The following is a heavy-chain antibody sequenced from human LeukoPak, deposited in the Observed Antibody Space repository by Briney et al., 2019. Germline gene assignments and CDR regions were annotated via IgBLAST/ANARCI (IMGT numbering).Heavy chain of an antibody. J-gene: IGHJ6*03. CDR1: GFTFSSYG. D-gene: IGHD6-19*01. V-gene: IGHV3-23*01. CDR2: ISGSGGST. CDR3: AKPPGIAVAGTRSYYMDV. Sequence: GGSLRLSCAASGFTFSSYGMSWVRQAPGKGLEWVSAISGSGGSTYYADSVKDRFTISRDNSKNTLYLQMNSLRAEDTAVYYCAKPPGIAVAGTRSYYMDVWGKGTTVTISS.